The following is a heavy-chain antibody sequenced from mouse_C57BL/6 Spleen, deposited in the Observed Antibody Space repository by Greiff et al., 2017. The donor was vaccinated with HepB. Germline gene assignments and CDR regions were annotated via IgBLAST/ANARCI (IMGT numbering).Heavy chain of an antibody. CDR3: ARGGRTYYDYDGGAMDY. CDR1: GYTFTSYW. J-gene: IGHJ4*01. Sequence: QVQLQQPGTELVKPGASVKLSCKASGYTFTSYWMHWVKQRPGQGLEWIGNINPSNGGTNYNEKFKSKATLTVDKSSSTAYMQLSSLTSEDSAVYYCARGGRTYYDYDGGAMDYWGQGTSVTVSS. D-gene: IGHD2-4*01. V-gene: IGHV1-53*01. CDR2: INPSNGGT.